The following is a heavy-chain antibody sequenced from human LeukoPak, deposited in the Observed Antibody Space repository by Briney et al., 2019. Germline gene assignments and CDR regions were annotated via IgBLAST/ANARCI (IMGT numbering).Heavy chain of an antibody. D-gene: IGHD3-9*01. V-gene: IGHV1-46*01. Sequence: ASVKVSCKASGYTFTGYYMHWVRQAPAQGLEWMGIINPSGGSTSYAQKFQGRVTMTRDTSTSTVYMELSSPRSEDTAVYYCARETITGYYYFDYWGQGTLVTVSS. CDR1: GYTFTGYY. CDR3: ARETITGYYYFDY. CDR2: INPSGGST. J-gene: IGHJ4*02.